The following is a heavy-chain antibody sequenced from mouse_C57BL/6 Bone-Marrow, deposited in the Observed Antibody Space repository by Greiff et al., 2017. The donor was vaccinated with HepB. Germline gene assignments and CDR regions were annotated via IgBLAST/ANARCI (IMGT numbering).Heavy chain of an antibody. Sequence: VQLQQSGPELVKSGASVKISCKASGYSFTDYNMNWVKQSNGKSLEWIGVINPNYGTTSYNQKFKGKATLTVDQSSSTAYMQLNSLTSEDSAVYYCAREGYYGSSYVDYFDYWGQGTTLTVSS. V-gene: IGHV1-39*01. D-gene: IGHD1-1*01. CDR1: GYSFTDYN. J-gene: IGHJ2*01. CDR3: AREGYYGSSYVDYFDY. CDR2: INPNYGTT.